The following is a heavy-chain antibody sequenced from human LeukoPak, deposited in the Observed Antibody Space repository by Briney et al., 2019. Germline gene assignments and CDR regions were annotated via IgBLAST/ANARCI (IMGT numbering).Heavy chain of an antibody. CDR1: GFTFSSYA. CDR3: ARESSGYYLRYFDY. Sequence: GGSLRLSCAASGFTFSSYAMQWVRQAPGKGLEWVAAMSYDGSTTYYAESVKGRFTISRDNSKTTVYLQMNSLRAEDTAVYYCARESSGYYLRYFDYWGQGTLVTVSS. D-gene: IGHD3-22*01. CDR2: MSYDGSTT. J-gene: IGHJ4*02. V-gene: IGHV3-30*04.